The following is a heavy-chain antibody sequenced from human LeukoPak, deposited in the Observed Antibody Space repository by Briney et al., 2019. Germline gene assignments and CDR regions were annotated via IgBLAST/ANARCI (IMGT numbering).Heavy chain of an antibody. CDR2: INRSGGST. V-gene: IGHV1-46*01. CDR1: GYTFTSYY. J-gene: IGHJ3*02. Sequence: ASVKVSCKASGYTFTSYYMHWVRQAPGQGLEWMGIINRSGGSTSYAQKFQGRVTMTRDMSTSTVYMELSSLRSEDTAVYYCARDSGVILRYFDWLGDAFDIWGQGTMVTVSS. D-gene: IGHD3-9*01. CDR3: ARDSGVILRYFDWLGDAFDI.